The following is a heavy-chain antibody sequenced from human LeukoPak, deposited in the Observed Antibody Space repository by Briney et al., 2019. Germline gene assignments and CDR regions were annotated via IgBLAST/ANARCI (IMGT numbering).Heavy chain of an antibody. D-gene: IGHD3-10*01. Sequence: PGGSLRLSCAASGFTFSSYAMSWVRQAPGKGLEWVSAISGSGGSTYYADSVKGRFTISRDNSKNTLYLQMNSLRAEDTAVYYCAKALGGFGVRPDAFDIWGQGTMVTVSS. J-gene: IGHJ3*02. CDR1: GFTFSSYA. CDR2: ISGSGGST. V-gene: IGHV3-23*01. CDR3: AKALGGFGVRPDAFDI.